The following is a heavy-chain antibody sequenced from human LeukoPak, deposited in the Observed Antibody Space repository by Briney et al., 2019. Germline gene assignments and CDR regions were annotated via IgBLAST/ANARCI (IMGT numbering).Heavy chain of an antibody. Sequence: EASVKVSCKASGGTFSSYAISWVRQAPGQGLEWMGGIIPIFGTANYAQKFQGRVTITTDESTSTAYMELSSLRSEDTAVYYCARAAQLWTKDYYYMDVWGKGTTVTVSS. D-gene: IGHD5-18*01. J-gene: IGHJ6*03. CDR3: ARAAQLWTKDYYYMDV. CDR2: IIPIFGTA. CDR1: GGTFSSYA. V-gene: IGHV1-69*05.